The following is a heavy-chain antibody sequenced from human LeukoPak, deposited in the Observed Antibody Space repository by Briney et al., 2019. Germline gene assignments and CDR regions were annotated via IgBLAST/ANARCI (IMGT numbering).Heavy chain of an antibody. D-gene: IGHD1-26*01. CDR1: GFTFSTHA. V-gene: IGHV3-23*01. CDR2: IGAGGDRT. J-gene: IGHJ4*02. CDR3: ARSTVGTSCCTAVDY. Sequence: PGGSLRLSCAASGFTFSTHAMTWVRQAPGKGLEWGSGIGAGGDRTYDAASVTGRFTISRDNSKNTLYLQMDSLRAEDTAEYYCARSTVGTSCCTAVDYWGQGTLVTASS.